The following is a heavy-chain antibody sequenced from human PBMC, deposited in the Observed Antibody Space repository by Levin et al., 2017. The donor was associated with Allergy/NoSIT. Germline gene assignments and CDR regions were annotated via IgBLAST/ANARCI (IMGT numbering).Heavy chain of an antibody. D-gene: IGHD4-23*01. CDR1: GGSISNSRYY. Sequence: PSETLSLTCTVSGGSISNSRYYWGWIRQPPGKGLEWIGAIYFSGYTYYNPSLKSRVTMSGDTSKNQCSRKLSSVTAADAAVYYCARLTYGGSAGEIDYWGQGTLVTVSS. CDR2: IYFSGYT. V-gene: IGHV4-39*01. J-gene: IGHJ4*02. CDR3: ARLTYGGSAGEIDY.